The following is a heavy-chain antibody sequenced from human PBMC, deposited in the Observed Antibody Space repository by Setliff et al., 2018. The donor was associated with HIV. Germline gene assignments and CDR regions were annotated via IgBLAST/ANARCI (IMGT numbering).Heavy chain of an antibody. CDR3: TRHRGPPWDAFDI. CDR1: GGSITSSGYH. CDR2: IYYSGDT. J-gene: IGHJ3*02. V-gene: IGHV4-39*01. Sequence: KTSETLSLTCSVSGGSITSSGYHWGWIRQPPGKGLEWIGNIYYSGDTFYNASLRSRLTLSVDTSKNQFSLKLNSVTASDTAMYYCTRHRGPPWDAFDIWGQGTMVTVSS.